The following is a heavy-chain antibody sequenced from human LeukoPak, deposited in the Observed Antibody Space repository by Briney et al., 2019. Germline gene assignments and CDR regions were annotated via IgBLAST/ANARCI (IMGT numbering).Heavy chain of an antibody. J-gene: IGHJ4*02. CDR3: AKAHLGAMTALDY. Sequence: GGSLRLSCAASGFTFSSYAMRWVRQAPGKGLEWVSAISGSGGSTYYADSVKGRFTISRDNSKNTLYLQMNSLRAEDTAVYYCAKAHLGAMTALDYWGQETLVTVSS. V-gene: IGHV3-23*01. CDR2: ISGSGGST. D-gene: IGHD1-26*01. CDR1: GFTFSSYA.